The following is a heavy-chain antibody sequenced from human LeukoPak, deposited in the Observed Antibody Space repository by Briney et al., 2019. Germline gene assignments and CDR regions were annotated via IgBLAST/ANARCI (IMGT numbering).Heavy chain of an antibody. Sequence: GASVKVSCKASGYTFTIYDINWVRQATGQGLEWMGWMNPNSGNTGYAQKFQGRVSITRNTSISTAYMELSSLRSEDTAVYYCARGGYYYDSSAPNWFDPWGQGTLVTVSS. V-gene: IGHV1-8*03. CDR2: MNPNSGNT. CDR3: ARGGYYYDSSAPNWFDP. D-gene: IGHD3-22*01. CDR1: GYTFTIYD. J-gene: IGHJ5*02.